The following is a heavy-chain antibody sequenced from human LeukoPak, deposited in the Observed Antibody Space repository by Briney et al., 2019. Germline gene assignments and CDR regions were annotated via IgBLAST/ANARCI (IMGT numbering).Heavy chain of an antibody. Sequence: SETLSLTCAVYGGSFSGYYWSWIRQPPGKGLEWIGEINHSGSTNYNPSLKSRVTISVDTSKNQFSLKLSSVTAADTAVYYCARGGVIAAAGIDYWGQGTLVTVPS. CDR3: ARGGVIAAAGIDY. J-gene: IGHJ4*02. V-gene: IGHV4-34*01. D-gene: IGHD6-13*01. CDR1: GGSFSGYY. CDR2: INHSGST.